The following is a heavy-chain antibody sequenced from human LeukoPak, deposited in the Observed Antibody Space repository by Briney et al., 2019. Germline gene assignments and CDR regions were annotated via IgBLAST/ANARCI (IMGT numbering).Heavy chain of an antibody. Sequence: ASVKVSCKASGYTFTGYYMHWVRQAPGQGLEWMGRINPNSGGTNYAQKFQGRVTMTRDTSISTAYMELSRLRSDDTAVYYCARNMKVAGGVFDYWGQGTLVTVSS. V-gene: IGHV1-2*06. CDR2: INPNSGGT. D-gene: IGHD6-19*01. CDR1: GYTFTGYY. CDR3: ARNMKVAGGVFDY. J-gene: IGHJ4*02.